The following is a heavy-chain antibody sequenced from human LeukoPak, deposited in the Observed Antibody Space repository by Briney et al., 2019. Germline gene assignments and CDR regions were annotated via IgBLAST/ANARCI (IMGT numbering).Heavy chain of an antibody. CDR2: IYHSGST. J-gene: IGHJ4*02. CDR3: ARGGHRVGATIELFDY. V-gene: IGHV4-38-2*02. D-gene: IGHD1-26*01. Sequence: SETLSLTCTVSGYSISSGYYWGWIRQPPGKGLEWIGSIYHSGSTYYNPSLKSRVTISVDTSKNQFSLKLSSVTAADTAVYYCARGGHRVGATIELFDYWGQGTLVTVSS. CDR1: GYSISSGYY.